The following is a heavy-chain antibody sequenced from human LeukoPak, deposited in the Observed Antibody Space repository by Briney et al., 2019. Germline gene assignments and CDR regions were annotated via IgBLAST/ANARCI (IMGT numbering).Heavy chain of an antibody. Sequence: SETLSLTCTVSGGSISSYYWSWIRQPPGKGLEWIGYIYYSGSTNYNPSLKSRVTISVDTSKNQFSLKLSSVTAADTAVYYCARGPRTLYCSGGSCPGRYYYMDVWGKGTTVTVSS. J-gene: IGHJ6*03. CDR1: GGSISSYY. V-gene: IGHV4-59*01. CDR3: ARGPRTLYCSGGSCPGRYYYMDV. D-gene: IGHD2-15*01. CDR2: IYYSGST.